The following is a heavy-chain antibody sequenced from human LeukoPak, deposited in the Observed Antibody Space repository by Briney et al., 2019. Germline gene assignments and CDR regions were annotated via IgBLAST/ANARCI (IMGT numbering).Heavy chain of an antibody. V-gene: IGHV4-59*01. CDR1: GGSISSYY. D-gene: IGHD3-3*01. J-gene: IGHJ6*02. CDR2: IYYSGST. Sequence: SETLSLTCTVSGGSISSYYWSWIRQPPGKGLEWIGYIYYSGSTNYNPSLKSRVTTSVDTSKNQFSLKLSSVTAADTAVYYCARRAHNYDFWSSYSGPTYYYGMDVWGQGTTVTVSS. CDR3: ARRAHNYDFWSSYSGPTYYYGMDV.